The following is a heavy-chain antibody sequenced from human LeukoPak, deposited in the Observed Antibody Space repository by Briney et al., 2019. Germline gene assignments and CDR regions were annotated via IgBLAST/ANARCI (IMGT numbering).Heavy chain of an antibody. D-gene: IGHD6-6*01. V-gene: IGHV3-74*01. CDR1: GFTFSSYW. J-gene: IGHJ4*02. CDR2: INSDGSST. Sequence: GGSLRLSCAASGFTFSSYWVHWVRQAPGKGLVWVSRINSDGSSTSYADSVKGRFTISRDNAKNTLYLQMNSLRAEDTAVYYCARIGYSSSSFDYWGQGTLVTVSS. CDR3: ARIGYSSSSFDY.